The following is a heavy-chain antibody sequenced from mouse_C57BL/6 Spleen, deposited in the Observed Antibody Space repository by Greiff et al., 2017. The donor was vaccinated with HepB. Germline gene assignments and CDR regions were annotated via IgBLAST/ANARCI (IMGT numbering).Heavy chain of an antibody. Sequence: VQLQQSGAELVRPGTSVKMSCKASGYTFTNYWIGWAKQRPGHGLEWIGDIYPGGGYTNYNEKFKGKATLTADKSSSTAYMQFSSLTSEDSAIYYCARSEGEDAMDDWGQGTSVTVSS. CDR3: ARSEGEDAMDD. J-gene: IGHJ4*01. V-gene: IGHV1-63*01. CDR1: GYTFTNYW. CDR2: IYPGGGYT.